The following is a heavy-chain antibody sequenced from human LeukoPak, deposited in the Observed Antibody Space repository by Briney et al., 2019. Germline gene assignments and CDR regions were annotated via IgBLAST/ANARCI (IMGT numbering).Heavy chain of an antibody. Sequence: ASVKVSCKASGYTFTSYGISWVRQAPGQGLEWMGWISAYNGNTNYAQKLQGRVTMTTDTSTSTAYMELRSLRSDDTAVYSCARDWDGYNSFDYWGQGTLVTVSS. CDR2: ISAYNGNT. D-gene: IGHD5-24*01. V-gene: IGHV1-18*01. J-gene: IGHJ4*02. CDR3: ARDWDGYNSFDY. CDR1: GYTFTSYG.